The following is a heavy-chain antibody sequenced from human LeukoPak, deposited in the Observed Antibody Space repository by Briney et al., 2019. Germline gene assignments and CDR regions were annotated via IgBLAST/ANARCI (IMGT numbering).Heavy chain of an antibody. Sequence: PGGFLRLSCAASGFTFSSYGMHWVRQAPGKGLEWVAVISYDGNNKYYGDSVKGRFTISRDNSKNTQYLQMNSLRAEDTAMYYCAKAAYSSSWYLSPFDYWGQGTLVTVSS. D-gene: IGHD6-13*01. CDR2: ISYDGNNK. CDR1: GFTFSSYG. CDR3: AKAAYSSSWYLSPFDY. J-gene: IGHJ4*02. V-gene: IGHV3-30*18.